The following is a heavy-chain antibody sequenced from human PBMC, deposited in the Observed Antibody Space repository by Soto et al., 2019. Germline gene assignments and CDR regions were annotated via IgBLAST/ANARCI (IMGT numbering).Heavy chain of an antibody. J-gene: IGHJ4*02. CDR3: ARSFDSGSYRSHFDY. V-gene: IGHV1-69*13. D-gene: IGHD1-26*01. CDR2: IIPIFGTA. Sequence: SVKVSCKASGGTFSSYAISWVRQAPGQGLEWMGGIIPIFGTANYAQKFQGRVTITADESTSTAYMELSSLRSEDTAVYYCARSFDSGSYRSHFDYWGQGTLVTVSS. CDR1: GGTFSSYA.